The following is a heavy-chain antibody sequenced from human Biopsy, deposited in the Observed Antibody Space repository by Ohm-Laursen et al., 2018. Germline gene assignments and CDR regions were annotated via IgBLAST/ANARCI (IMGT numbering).Heavy chain of an antibody. J-gene: IGHJ6*02. CDR2: INHSGRT. CDR3: VRGVDYYDPYHYYALDV. V-gene: IGHV4-34*01. D-gene: IGHD3-22*01. CDR1: GGSSSGYF. Sequence: SDTLSLTCAVNGGSSSGYFWNWIRQPPGKGLEWIGEINHSGRTNYNPSLKSRVTISVDTSKNQFSLKVRSVTAADTAVYYCVRGVDYYDPYHYYALDVWGQGTTVTVSS.